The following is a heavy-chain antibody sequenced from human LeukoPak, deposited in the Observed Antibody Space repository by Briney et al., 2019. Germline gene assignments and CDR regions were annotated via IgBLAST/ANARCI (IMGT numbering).Heavy chain of an antibody. CDR3: ARGASSGVRMDV. D-gene: IGHD2-15*01. CDR1: GFTFSSYA. V-gene: IGHV3-23*01. CDR2: ISGSGGST. Sequence: GGSLRLSCAASGFTFSSYAMSWVRQAPGKGLEWVSAISGSGGSTYYAASVKGRFTISRDNSKNTLYLQMNSLRAEDTAVYYCARGASSGVRMDVWGKGTTVTVSS. J-gene: IGHJ6*04.